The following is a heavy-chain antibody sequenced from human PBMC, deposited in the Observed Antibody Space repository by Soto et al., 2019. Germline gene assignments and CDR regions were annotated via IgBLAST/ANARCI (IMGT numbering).Heavy chain of an antibody. J-gene: IGHJ4*02. CDR1: GYSFSTYA. D-gene: IGHD2-2*01. CDR2: ISGTGGNT. Sequence: EVQLLDSGGGLVQPGGSLRLSCAASGYSFSTYAMSWVRQAPGKGLEWVSAISGTGGNTFYADSVKGRFTIPRDNSKNTLYLQMNSLRAEDTAVYYCAKESMASAYADYWGQGTLVTVSS. V-gene: IGHV3-23*01. CDR3: AKESMASAYADY.